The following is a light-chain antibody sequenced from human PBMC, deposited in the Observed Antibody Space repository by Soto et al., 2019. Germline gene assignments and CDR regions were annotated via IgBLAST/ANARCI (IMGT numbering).Light chain of an antibody. CDR3: SSYTSSSTSYA. CDR1: SSDVGGYNY. V-gene: IGLV2-14*01. J-gene: IGLJ1*01. Sequence: QSVLTQPASVSGSPGQSITISCTGTSSDVGGYNYVSWYQQHPGKAPKPMIYDVSNRPSGVSNRFSGSKSGNTASLTISGLQAEDEADYYCSSYTSSSTSYAFGTGTKVTVL. CDR2: DVS.